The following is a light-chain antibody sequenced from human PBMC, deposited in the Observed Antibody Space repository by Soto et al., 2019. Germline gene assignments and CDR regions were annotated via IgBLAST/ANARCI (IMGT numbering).Light chain of an antibody. V-gene: IGLV1-47*01. Sequence: VLTQPPSASGTPGQRVTISCSGSSSNIGSNYAYWYQQLPGTAPSLLIYRNNQRPSGVPDRFSGSKSGTSASLAISGLRSEDEADYYCAAWDDSLSGYVFGTGTKVTVL. J-gene: IGLJ1*01. CDR3: AAWDDSLSGYV. CDR1: SSNIGSNY. CDR2: RNN.